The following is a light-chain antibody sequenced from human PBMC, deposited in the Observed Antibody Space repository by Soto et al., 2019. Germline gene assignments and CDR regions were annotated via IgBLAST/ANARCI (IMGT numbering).Light chain of an antibody. J-gene: IGKJ5*01. V-gene: IGKV3-15*01. CDR2: GAS. CDR1: QSVSSN. Sequence: EIVMTQSPSTLSASPGERATLSCRASQSVSSNLAWYQQKPGQAPSLLIYGASTRATGIPARFSGSGSGTEFTLTISILQSEDFAVYYCQQYNNWPPSITFGQGTRLEIK. CDR3: QQYNNWPPSIT.